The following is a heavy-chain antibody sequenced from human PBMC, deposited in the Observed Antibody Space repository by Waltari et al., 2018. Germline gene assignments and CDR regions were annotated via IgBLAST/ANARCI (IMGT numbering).Heavy chain of an antibody. Sequence: EVQLVQSGAEVKKPGESLKISCKGSGYSFTSYWIGWVRQMPGKGLEWMGILYPGDSETRYSPSFQGQVTISADKSISTAYLQWSSLKASDTAMYYCARPRGDSYDRPVYMDVWGKGTTVTISS. V-gene: IGHV5-51*01. J-gene: IGHJ6*03. CDR1: GYSFTSYW. CDR2: LYPGDSET. D-gene: IGHD5-18*01. CDR3: ARPRGDSYDRPVYMDV.